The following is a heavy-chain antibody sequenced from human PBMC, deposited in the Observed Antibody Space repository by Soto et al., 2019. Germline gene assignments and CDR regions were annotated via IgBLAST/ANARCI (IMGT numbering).Heavy chain of an antibody. CDR3: ARDEILDYYYYGIDV. CDR1: GYTFTSYG. CDR2: ISAYNGNT. J-gene: IGHJ6*02. Sequence: ASVKVSCKASGYTFTSYGISWVRQAPGQGLEWMGWISAYNGNTNYAQKLQGRVTMTTDTSTSTAYMELRSLRSDDTAVYYCARDEILDYYYYGIDVCGQGTTVTVSS. V-gene: IGHV1-18*01. D-gene: IGHD2-15*01.